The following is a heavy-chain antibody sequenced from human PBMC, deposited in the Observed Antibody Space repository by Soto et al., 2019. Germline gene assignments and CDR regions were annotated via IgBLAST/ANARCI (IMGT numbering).Heavy chain of an antibody. D-gene: IGHD4-17*01. CDR1: GGSISSYY. CDR3: ARASYGDYDFDY. V-gene: IGHV4-59*01. J-gene: IGHJ4*02. CDR2: IYYSGST. Sequence: SETLSLTCTVSGGSISSYYWSWIRQPPGKGLEWIGYIYYSGSTNYNPSLKSRVTISVDTSKNQFSLKLSSVTAADTAVYYCARASYGDYDFDYWGQGTLVTVSS.